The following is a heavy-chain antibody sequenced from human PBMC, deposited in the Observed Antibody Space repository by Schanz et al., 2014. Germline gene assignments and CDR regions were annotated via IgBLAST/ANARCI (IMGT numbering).Heavy chain of an antibody. V-gene: IGHV1-46*01. D-gene: IGHD3-10*01. CDR1: GYTFTNFF. J-gene: IGHJ6*02. CDR2: INPIGGST. Sequence: QVHLVQSGAEVHKPGASLKISCKASGYTFTNFFLHWVRQAPGQGLEWMGIINPIGGSTTYAQKFRGAVTLTTDTSTDTVYMELSSLRSEDTAVYYCARAKRFGDMDVWGQGTTVTVS. CDR3: ARAKRFGDMDV.